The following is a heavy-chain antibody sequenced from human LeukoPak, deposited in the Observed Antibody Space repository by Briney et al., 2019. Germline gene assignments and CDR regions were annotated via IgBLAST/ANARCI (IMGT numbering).Heavy chain of an antibody. V-gene: IGHV3-30*04. CDR3: ARGVIAAAGPDAFDI. CDR1: GFTFSSYA. CDR2: ISYDGSNK. J-gene: IGHJ3*02. D-gene: IGHD6-13*01. Sequence: GGSLRLSCAASGFTFSSYAMHWVGQAPGQGREWLAVISYDGSNKYYADSVKCRFTISRDNSKNTLYLQMNSLRAEDTAVYYCARGVIAAAGPDAFDIWGQGTMVTVSS.